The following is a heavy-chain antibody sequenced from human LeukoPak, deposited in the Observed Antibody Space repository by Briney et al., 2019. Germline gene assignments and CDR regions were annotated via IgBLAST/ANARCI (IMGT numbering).Heavy chain of an antibody. CDR3: ARGRPLGANFWVY. J-gene: IGHJ4*02. CDR1: GFTFSSYG. CDR2: ISGSGGTT. Sequence: GGSLRLSCAASGFTFSSYGMSWVRQAPGKGLEWVSAISGSGGTTYYADSVKGRFTISRDNPKNTLHLQMNSLRAEDTAVYYCARGRPLGANFWVYWGQGTLVTVSS. V-gene: IGHV3-23*01. D-gene: IGHD3-16*01.